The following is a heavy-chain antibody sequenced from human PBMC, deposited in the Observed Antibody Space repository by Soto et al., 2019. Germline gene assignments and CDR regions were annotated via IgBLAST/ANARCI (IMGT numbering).Heavy chain of an antibody. CDR3: AKVGSSSWYSFTFDY. J-gene: IGHJ4*02. V-gene: IGHV3-23*01. CDR2: ISGSGGST. CDR1: GFTFSSYA. Sequence: GGSLRLSCAASGFTFSSYAMSWVRQAPGKGLEWVSAISGSGGSTYYADSVKGRFTISRDNSKNTLYLQMNSLRAEDTAVYYCAKVGSSSWYSFTFDYWGQGTLVTVSS. D-gene: IGHD6-13*01.